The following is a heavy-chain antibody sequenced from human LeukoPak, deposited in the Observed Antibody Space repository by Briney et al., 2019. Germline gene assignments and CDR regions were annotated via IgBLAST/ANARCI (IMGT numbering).Heavy chain of an antibody. CDR3: ARYHYDSSGYPYYFDY. CDR1: GFTFSNYA. V-gene: IGHV3-23*01. J-gene: IGHJ4*02. Sequence: GGSLRLSCAASGFTFSNYALSWVRQAPGEGLEWVSAISASGTSTYYADSVKGRFTISKDNSKNTLYLQMNSLRAEDTAVYYCARYHYDSSGYPYYFDYWGQGTLVTVSS. D-gene: IGHD3-22*01. CDR2: ISASGTST.